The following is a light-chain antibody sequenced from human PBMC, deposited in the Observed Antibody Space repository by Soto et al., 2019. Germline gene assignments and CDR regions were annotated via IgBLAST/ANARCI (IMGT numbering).Light chain of an antibody. V-gene: IGKV3-20*01. J-gene: IGKJ2*01. CDR2: GAS. Sequence: EVVLTQSPGTLSLSPGEGATLSCRASQSVGSNYLAWCQQKLGRAPRLLIYGASSRATGIPDRCSGSGSGTDFTLTMTRLEPEDSAVYYCQQYGHSPYTLGQGTKVDIK. CDR3: QQYGHSPYT. CDR1: QSVGSNY.